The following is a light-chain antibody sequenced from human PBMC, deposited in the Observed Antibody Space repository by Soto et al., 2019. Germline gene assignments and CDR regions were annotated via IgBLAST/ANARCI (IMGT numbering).Light chain of an antibody. CDR1: QSVSSY. J-gene: IGKJ2*01. V-gene: IGKV3-11*01. Sequence: EIVLTQSPATLSLSPGERATLSCRASQSVSSYLAWYQQKPGQAPRLLIYDASNRATGIPARFSGSGSGTDFTLTISSLEPEEFAVYYCQQRATFGQGTKLEIK. CDR3: QQRAT. CDR2: DAS.